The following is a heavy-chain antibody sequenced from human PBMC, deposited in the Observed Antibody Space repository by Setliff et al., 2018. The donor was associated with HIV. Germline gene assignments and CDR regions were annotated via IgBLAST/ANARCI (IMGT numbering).Heavy chain of an antibody. CDR3: AKGRATYHASDV. J-gene: IGHJ3*01. Sequence: GGSLRLSCAASGYTFSDYAMSWVRQAPGKGLEWVSSISGSGGSTYYADSVKGRFTISRDNSKNTLYMQMNSLRSEDTAVYYCAKGRATYHASDVWGQGTLVTVSS. V-gene: IGHV3-23*01. CDR1: GYTFSDYA. CDR2: ISGSGGST.